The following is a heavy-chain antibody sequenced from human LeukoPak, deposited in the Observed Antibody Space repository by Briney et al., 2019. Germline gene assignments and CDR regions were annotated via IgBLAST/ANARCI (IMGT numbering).Heavy chain of an antibody. CDR2: ISSSSYI. Sequence: PGGSLRLSCAASGFTFSSYSMNWVRQAPGKGLEWVSSISSSSYIYYADSVKGRFTISRDNAKNSLYLQMNSLRAEDTAVYYCARDQWCDYYMDVWGKGTTVTVSS. J-gene: IGHJ6*03. CDR1: GFTFSSYS. V-gene: IGHV3-21*01. D-gene: IGHD2-15*01. CDR3: ARDQWCDYYMDV.